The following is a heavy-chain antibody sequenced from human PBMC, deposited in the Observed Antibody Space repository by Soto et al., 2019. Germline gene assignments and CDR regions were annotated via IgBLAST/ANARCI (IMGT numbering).Heavy chain of an antibody. CDR1: GGTFSSYA. D-gene: IGHD2-2*01. CDR2: IIPIFGTA. Sequence: ASVKVSCKASGGTFSSYAISWVRQAPGQGLEWMGGIIPIFGTANYAQKFQGRVTITADESTSTAYMELSSLRSEDTAVYYCARARYCSSTSCLADYYYYGMDVWGQGTLVTVS. V-gene: IGHV1-69*13. J-gene: IGHJ6*02. CDR3: ARARYCSSTSCLADYYYYGMDV.